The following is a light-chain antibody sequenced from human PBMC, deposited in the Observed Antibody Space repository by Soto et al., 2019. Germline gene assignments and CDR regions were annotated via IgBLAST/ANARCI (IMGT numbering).Light chain of an antibody. J-gene: IGKJ4*01. V-gene: IGKV4-1*01. CDR2: WAS. CDR3: QQYYNTPLT. CDR1: QSVLYSSNNRNY. Sequence: DIVMTQSPDSLAVSLGERVTINCKSSQSVLYSSNNRNYLAWFQQKPGQPPKLLIYWASTRESGVPDRFSGSGSGTDFTPTISGLQAEDVAVYYCQQYYNTPLTFGGGTKVDIK.